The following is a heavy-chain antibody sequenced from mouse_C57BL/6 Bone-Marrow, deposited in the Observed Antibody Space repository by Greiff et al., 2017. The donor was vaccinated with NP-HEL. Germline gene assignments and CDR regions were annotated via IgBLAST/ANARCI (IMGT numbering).Heavy chain of an antibody. Sequence: VQLQESGPVLVKPGASVKMSCKASGYTFTDYYMNWVKQSHGKSLEWIGVINPYNGGTSYNQKFKGKATLTVDKSSSTAYMELNSLTSEDSAVYYCARRGWYFEGWGTGTTVTVAS. CDR2: INPYNGGT. V-gene: IGHV1-19*01. J-gene: IGHJ1*03. CDR1: GYTFTDYY. CDR3: ARRGWYFEG.